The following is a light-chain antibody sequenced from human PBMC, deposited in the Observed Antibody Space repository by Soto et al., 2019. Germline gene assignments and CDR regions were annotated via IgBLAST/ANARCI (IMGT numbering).Light chain of an antibody. CDR2: RAS. Sequence: PSPLSVSPGERATLSCTASHYIYSNVAWFQQRPGQAPRLLIYRASTRATGTPARFSGSGSGTEFTLTITSLQSEDFALYYCQQYHNLWTFGQGTKVDIK. CDR1: HYIYSN. J-gene: IGKJ1*01. V-gene: IGKV3-15*01. CDR3: QQYHNLWT.